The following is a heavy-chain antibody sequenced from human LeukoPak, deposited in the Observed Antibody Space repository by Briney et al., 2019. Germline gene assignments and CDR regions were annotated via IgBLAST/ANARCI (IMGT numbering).Heavy chain of an antibody. V-gene: IGHV4-61*08. Sequence: SETLSLTCTVSGGSISSGDYYWSWIRQPPGKGLEWIGYIYYSGSTNYNPSLKSRVTISVDTSKNQFSLKLSSVTAADTAVYYCAREGNYDSSGYPMDVWGKGTTVTVS. CDR2: IYYSGST. CDR3: AREGNYDSSGYPMDV. CDR1: GGSISSGDYY. D-gene: IGHD3-22*01. J-gene: IGHJ6*03.